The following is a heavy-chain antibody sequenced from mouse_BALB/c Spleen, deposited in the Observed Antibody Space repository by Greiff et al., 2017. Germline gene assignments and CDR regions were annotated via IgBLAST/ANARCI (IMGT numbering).Heavy chain of an antibody. CDR1: GFTFSSYG. J-gene: IGHJ4*01. V-gene: IGHV5-6*01. CDR3: ARHEAMDY. Sequence: EVQLVESGGDLVKPGGSLKLSCAASGFTFSSYGMSWVPQTPDKRLEWVATISSGGSYTYYPDSVKGRFTISRDNAKNTLYLQMSSLKSEDTAMYYCARHEAMDYWGQGTSVTVSS. CDR2: ISSGGSYT.